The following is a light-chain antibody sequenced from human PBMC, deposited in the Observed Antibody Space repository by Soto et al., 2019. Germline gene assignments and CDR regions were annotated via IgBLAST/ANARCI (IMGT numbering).Light chain of an antibody. V-gene: IGKV1-13*02. CDR3: QPFNSNPHT. CDR1: QGISSA. Sequence: AIQLTQSPSSLFASVGDRVTITCRASQGISSALAWYQQKPGKAPKLLIYDASSLESGVPSRFSGSGSGTDFTLTISSLQPEDFATYYCQPFNSNPHTFGGGTKVDIK. CDR2: DAS. J-gene: IGKJ4*01.